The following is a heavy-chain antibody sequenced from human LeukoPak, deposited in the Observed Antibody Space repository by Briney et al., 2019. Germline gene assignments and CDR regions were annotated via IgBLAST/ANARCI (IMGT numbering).Heavy chain of an antibody. V-gene: IGHV3-30*18. Sequence: GRSLRLSCAASGFTFSSYGMHWVRQAPGKGLEWVAVISYDGSNKYYADSVKGRFTISRDNSKNTLYLQMNSLRAEDTAVYYCAKYRNSRYYYYGMDVWGQGTTVTVSS. D-gene: IGHD1-14*01. CDR3: AKYRNSRYYYYGMDV. CDR1: GFTFSSYG. J-gene: IGHJ6*02. CDR2: ISYDGSNK.